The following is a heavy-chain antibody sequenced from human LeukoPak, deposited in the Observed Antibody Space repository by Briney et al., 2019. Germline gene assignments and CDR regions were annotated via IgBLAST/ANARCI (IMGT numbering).Heavy chain of an antibody. D-gene: IGHD3-3*01. Sequence: PGGSLRLSCAASGFTFSSYAMSWVRQAPGKGLEWVSAISGSGGSTYYADSVKGRFTISRDNSKNTLYLQMNSLRAEDTAVYYCAKGYVGTYYDFWSGCSYHPLDYWGQGTLVTVSS. V-gene: IGHV3-23*01. CDR1: GFTFSSYA. CDR3: AKGYVGTYYDFWSGCSYHPLDY. CDR2: ISGSGGST. J-gene: IGHJ4*02.